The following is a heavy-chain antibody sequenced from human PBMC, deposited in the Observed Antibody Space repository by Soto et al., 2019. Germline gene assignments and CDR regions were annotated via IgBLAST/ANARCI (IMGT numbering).Heavy chain of an antibody. V-gene: IGHV3-23*01. CDR1: GFTFSRYA. Sequence: GGSLRLSCAGSGFTFSRYAMSWIRQTPGTGLEWVADITNGGGNTYSADSVKGRFTISRDNSKSTLYLQMNSLRAEDTAVYFCAKGSASGSPYYFDLWGQGALVTVSS. CDR2: ITNGGGNT. CDR3: AKGSASGSPYYFDL. J-gene: IGHJ4*02. D-gene: IGHD3-10*01.